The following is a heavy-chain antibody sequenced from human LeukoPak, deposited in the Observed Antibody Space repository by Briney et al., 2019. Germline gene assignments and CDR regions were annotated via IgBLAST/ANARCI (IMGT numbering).Heavy chain of an antibody. D-gene: IGHD6-19*01. CDR3: AKDAGYLSSGYYHYYMDV. CDR2: ISSGGSTI. V-gene: IGHV3-11*04. CDR1: GFIFSDYY. Sequence: GGSLRLSCAASGFIFSDYYMSWIRQAPGKGLEWLSFISSGGSTIYYADSVKGRFTISRDNAQNSLYLQMNSLSAEDTAVYYCAKDAGYLSSGYYHYYMDVWGKGTTVTMSS. J-gene: IGHJ6*03.